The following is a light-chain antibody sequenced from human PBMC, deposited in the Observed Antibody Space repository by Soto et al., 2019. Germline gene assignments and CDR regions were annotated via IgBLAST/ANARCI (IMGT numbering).Light chain of an antibody. J-gene: IGKJ5*01. V-gene: IGKV3-20*01. CDR1: QSVSSNY. CDR3: QQYGSSPPN. Sequence: EIVLTQSPGTLSLSPGERATLCCRASQSVSSNYLAWYQRKPGQAPRLLIYGASSRATGIPDRFSGSGSGTEFTLTISRLEPEDFAVYYCQQYGSSPPNFGQGTRLEIK. CDR2: GAS.